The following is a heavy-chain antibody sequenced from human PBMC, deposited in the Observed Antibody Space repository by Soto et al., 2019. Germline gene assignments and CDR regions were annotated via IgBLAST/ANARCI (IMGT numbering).Heavy chain of an antibody. D-gene: IGHD3-9*01. J-gene: IGHJ4*02. CDR2: IKQDGSEK. CDR1: GFTFSSYW. V-gene: IGHV3-7*03. CDR3: AREGITIFATLFDY. Sequence: PGGSLRLSCAASGFTFSSYWMSWVRQAPGKGLEWVANIKQDGSEKYYVDSVKGRFTISRDNAKNSLYLQMNSLRAEDTAVYYCAREGITIFATLFDYWGQGTLLTVSS.